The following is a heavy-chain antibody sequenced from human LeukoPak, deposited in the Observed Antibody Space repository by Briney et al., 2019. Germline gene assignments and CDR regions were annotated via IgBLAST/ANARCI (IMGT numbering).Heavy chain of an antibody. J-gene: IGHJ4*02. D-gene: IGHD3-10*01. CDR3: ARAPLLHGYGSGSYRKYYFDY. V-gene: IGHV1-3*01. CDR2: IDGDNGKT. Sequence: ASVKVSCKASGYIFTHYALHWVRQAPGQRLQWMGCIDGDNGKTQYSPNFQGRITITRDTSANTAYIEVSSLRSEDTAVYYCARAPLLHGYGSGSYRKYYFDYWGQGTLVTVSS. CDR1: GYIFTHYA.